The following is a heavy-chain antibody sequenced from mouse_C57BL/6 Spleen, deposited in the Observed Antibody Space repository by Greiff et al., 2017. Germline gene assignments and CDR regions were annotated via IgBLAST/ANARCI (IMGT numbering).Heavy chain of an antibody. J-gene: IGHJ3*01. D-gene: IGHD2-4*01. V-gene: IGHV7-3*01. Sequence: EVKLMESGGGLVQPGGSLSLSCAASGFTFTDYYMSWVRQPPGKALEWLGFIRNKANGYTTEYSASVKGRFTISRDNSQSILYLQMNALRAEDSATYYCARYDPYDYALFAYWGQGTLVTVSA. CDR2: IRNKANGYTT. CDR3: ARYDPYDYALFAY. CDR1: GFTFTDYY.